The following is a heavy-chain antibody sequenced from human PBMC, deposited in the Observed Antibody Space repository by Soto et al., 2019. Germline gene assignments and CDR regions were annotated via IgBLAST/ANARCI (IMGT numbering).Heavy chain of an antibody. D-gene: IGHD6-6*01. CDR2: INAGNGNT. Sequence: GASVKVSCKASGYTFTSYAMHWVRQASGQRLEWMGWINAGNGNTKYSQKFQGRVTITRDTSASTAYMELSSLRSEDTAVYYCARAPGGSSSFVDYWGQGTLVTVSS. J-gene: IGHJ4*02. V-gene: IGHV1-3*01. CDR3: ARAPGGSSSFVDY. CDR1: GYTFTSYA.